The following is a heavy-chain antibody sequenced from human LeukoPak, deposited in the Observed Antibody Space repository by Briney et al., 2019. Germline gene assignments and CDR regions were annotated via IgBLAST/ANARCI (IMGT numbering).Heavy chain of an antibody. V-gene: IGHV3-23*01. D-gene: IGHD3-22*01. CDR3: AKDTTGRSGYYGT. CDR2: ISGSGGST. J-gene: IGHJ5*02. Sequence: GGSLRLSCAASGFTFSRYAMSWVRQAPGKGLEWVSAISGSGGSTYYADSVKGRFTISRDNSKNTLYLQMNSLRAEDTAVYYCAKDTTGRSGYYGTWGQGTLVTVSS. CDR1: GFTFSRYA.